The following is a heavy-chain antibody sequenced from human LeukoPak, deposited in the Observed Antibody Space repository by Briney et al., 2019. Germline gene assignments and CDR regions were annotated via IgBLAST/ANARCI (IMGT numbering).Heavy chain of an antibody. J-gene: IGHJ2*01. CDR2: NYHSGSA. Sequence: PSESLSLTCAVSGGSISSGNWWSWVRQPPGKGLEWIGDNYHSGSANYNPSLKSRVTMSVDKSKNQFSLRLSSVTAADTAVYYCARHGIAVVPTSDWYFDLWGRGTLVAVSS. D-gene: IGHD2-15*01. CDR1: GGSISSGNW. CDR3: ARHGIAVVPTSDWYFDL. V-gene: IGHV4-4*02.